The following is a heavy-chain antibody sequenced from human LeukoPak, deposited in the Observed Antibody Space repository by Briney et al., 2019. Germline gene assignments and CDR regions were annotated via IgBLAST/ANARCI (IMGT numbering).Heavy chain of an antibody. CDR2: IIPIFGTA. CDR1: GGTFSSYA. J-gene: IGHJ5*02. D-gene: IGHD6-13*01. V-gene: IGHV1-69*05. CDR3: ASWQQLPYNWFDP. Sequence: ASVKVSCKASGGTFSSYAISWVRQAPGQGLEWMGGIIPIFGTANYAQKFQGRVTITTDESTSTAYMELSSLRSEDTAVYYCASWQQLPYNWFDPWGQGTLVTVSS.